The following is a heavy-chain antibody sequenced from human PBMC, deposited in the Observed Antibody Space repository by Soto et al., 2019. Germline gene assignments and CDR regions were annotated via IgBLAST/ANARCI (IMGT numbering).Heavy chain of an antibody. CDR1: GFTFSHYP. Sequence: EVQVSESGGGLVQPGGSLRLSCATSGFTFSHYPMNWVRQAPGKGLEWVSGISAGGDRTYYADSVKGRFTIFRDNSKNSVSLQMNSLRVEDTAVYYWARRVWSQGTLVTVSS. V-gene: IGHV3-23*01. CDR2: ISAGGDRT. J-gene: IGHJ4*02. CDR3: ARRV.